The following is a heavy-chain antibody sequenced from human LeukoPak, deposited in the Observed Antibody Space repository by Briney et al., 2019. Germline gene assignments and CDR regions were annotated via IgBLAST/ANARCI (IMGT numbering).Heavy chain of an antibody. CDR1: GYTFTGYY. J-gene: IGHJ4*02. V-gene: IGHV1-2*02. CDR3: ARLYYGSGSYYNGPYFDY. CDR2: INPNGGGT. Sequence: ASVKVSCKASGYTFTGYYMHWVRQAPGQGLEWMGWINPNGGGTNYAQKFQGRVTMTRDTSISTAYMELSRLRSDDTAVYYCARLYYGSGSYYNGPYFDYWGQGTLVTVSS. D-gene: IGHD3-10*01.